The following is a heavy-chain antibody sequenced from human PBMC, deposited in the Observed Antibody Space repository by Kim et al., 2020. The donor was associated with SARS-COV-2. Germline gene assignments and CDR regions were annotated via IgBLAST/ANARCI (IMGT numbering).Heavy chain of an antibody. CDR2: VSYTGVNT. D-gene: IGHD5-18*01. CDR3: ARGGYTAPGIDF. CDR1: GFIFNDYY. J-gene: IGHJ4*02. Sequence: GGSLRLSCAASGFIFNDYYMAWIRQAPGKGLEYISYVSYTGVNTYYADSVKGRFTISRDNAKHSLYLHLSSLRAEDTGVYYCARGGYTAPGIDFWGQGTLVTGSS. V-gene: IGHV3-11*04.